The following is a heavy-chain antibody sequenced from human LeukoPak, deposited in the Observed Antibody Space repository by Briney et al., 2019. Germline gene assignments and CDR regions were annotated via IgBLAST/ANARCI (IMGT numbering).Heavy chain of an antibody. V-gene: IGHV4-38-2*01. CDR1: GYSISSGYY. J-gene: IGHJ5*02. CDR2: IYHSGST. CDR3: ARGGRRGFDP. Sequence: PSGTLSLTCAVSGYSISSGYYWGWIRQPPGKGLEWIGSIYHSGSTYYNPSLKSRVTISVDTSKNQFSLKLSSVTAADTAVYYCARGGRRGFDPWGQGTLVTVSS.